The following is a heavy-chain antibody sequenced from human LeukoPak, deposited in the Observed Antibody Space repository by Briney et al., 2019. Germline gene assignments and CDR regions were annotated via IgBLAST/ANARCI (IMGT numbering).Heavy chain of an antibody. CDR2: ISYDGSNK. CDR3: ARFSFDSSGYFGWFDP. Sequence: GSLRLSCAASGFTFSSYSMNWVRQAPGKGLEWVAVISYDGSNKYYADSVKGRFTISRDNSKNTLYLQMNSLRAEDTAVYYCARFSFDSSGYFGWFDPWGQGTLVTVSS. J-gene: IGHJ5*02. V-gene: IGHV3-30*03. CDR1: GFTFSSYS. D-gene: IGHD3-22*01.